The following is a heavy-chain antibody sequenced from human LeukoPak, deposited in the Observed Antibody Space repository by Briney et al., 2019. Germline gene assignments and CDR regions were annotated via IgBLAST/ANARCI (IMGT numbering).Heavy chain of an antibody. J-gene: IGHJ4*02. V-gene: IGHV3-7*01. CDR2: IKQDGSEK. D-gene: IGHD6-19*01. CDR1: GFTFSSYW. CDR3: ARVSGYSSGWYEGPYFDY. Sequence: GGSLRLSCAASGFTFSSYWMSWVRQAPGKGLEWVANIKQDGSEKYYVDSVKGRFTISRDNAKNSLYLQMNSLRAEDTAVYYCARVSGYSSGWYEGPYFDYWGQGTLVTVSS.